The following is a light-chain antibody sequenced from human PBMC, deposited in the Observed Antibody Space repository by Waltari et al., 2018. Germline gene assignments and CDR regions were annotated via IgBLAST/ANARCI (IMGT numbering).Light chain of an antibody. J-gene: IGKJ1*01. CDR2: AAS. CDR1: QSISSY. Sequence: DIQMTQSPSSLSASVGDRVTITCRASQSISSYLNWYQQKPGKAPKLLIYAASSLQSGVPSRFSGSGSGTDFTLTISSLQPEDFATYYCQQYNGYSTFGQGTKVEVE. V-gene: IGKV1-39*01. CDR3: QQYNGYST.